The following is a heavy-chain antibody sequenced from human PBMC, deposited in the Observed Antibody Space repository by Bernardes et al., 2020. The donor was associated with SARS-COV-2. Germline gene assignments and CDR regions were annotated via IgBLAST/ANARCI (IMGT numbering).Heavy chain of an antibody. Sequence: GGSLRLSCAASGFTFDDYGMSWVRQAPGKGLEWVSGINWNGGSTGYADSVKGRFTISRDNAKNSLYLQMNSLRAEDTALYHCARDHPLLLAAPYGMDVWGQGTTVTVSS. CDR3: ARDHPLLLAAPYGMDV. V-gene: IGHV3-20*01. D-gene: IGHD2-15*01. CDR2: INWNGGST. CDR1: GFTFDDYG. J-gene: IGHJ6*02.